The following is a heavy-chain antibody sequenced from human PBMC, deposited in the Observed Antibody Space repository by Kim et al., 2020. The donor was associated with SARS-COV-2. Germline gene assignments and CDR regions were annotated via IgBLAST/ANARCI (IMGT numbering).Heavy chain of an antibody. J-gene: IGHJ5*02. CDR3: VRGIPSA. V-gene: IGHV3-7*04. D-gene: IGHD2-21*01. CDR2: QDGSAK. Sequence: QDGSAKYNVGPVKGRFSISRDNAKNSLFLQMNSLRAEDTAVYYCVRGIPSAWGQGTLVTVSS.